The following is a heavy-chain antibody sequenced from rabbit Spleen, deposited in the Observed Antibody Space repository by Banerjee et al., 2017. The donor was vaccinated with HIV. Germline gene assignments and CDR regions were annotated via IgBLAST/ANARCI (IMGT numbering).Heavy chain of an antibody. CDR2: IAGSSSGFT. Sequence: QSLEESGGGLVQPEGSLALTCKASGFSFSSSDYICWVRQAPGKGLEWISCIAGSSSGFTYSATWAKGRFTFSKTSSTTVTLQMTSLTAADTATYFCAIDLDGVIGWNFGWWGQGTLVTAS. CDR3: AIDLDGVIGWNFGW. V-gene: IGHV1S40*01. CDR1: GFSFSSSDY. D-gene: IGHD1-1*01. J-gene: IGHJ4*01.